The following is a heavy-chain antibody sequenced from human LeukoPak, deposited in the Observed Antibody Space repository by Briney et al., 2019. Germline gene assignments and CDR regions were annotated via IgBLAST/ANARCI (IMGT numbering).Heavy chain of an antibody. V-gene: IGHV3-21*01. Sequence: PGGSLRPSCAASGFTLSSSAMNWVRQAPGKGLEWVSSINNVGSHIYYAGSVKGRFTISRDNTKNSLYLQMNSLRAEDTAVYYCSRDPTYYLRYGYFDCWGQGALVTVSS. CDR3: SRDPTYYLRYGYFDC. D-gene: IGHD1-26*01. J-gene: IGHJ4*02. CDR2: INNVGSHI. CDR1: GFTLSSSA.